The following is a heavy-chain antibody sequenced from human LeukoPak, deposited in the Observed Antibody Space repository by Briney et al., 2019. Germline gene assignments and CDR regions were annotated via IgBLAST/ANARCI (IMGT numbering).Heavy chain of an antibody. CDR2: ISSSSHSI. CDR3: AKDPDWFDP. Sequence: GGSLRLSCAASGFAFSNYNMNWVRQAPGKGLEWVSYISSSSHSIYYADSVKGRFTIPRDNSKNTLYLQMNSLRAEDTAVYYCAKDPDWFDPWGQGTLVTVSS. CDR1: GFAFSNYN. J-gene: IGHJ5*02. V-gene: IGHV3-48*01.